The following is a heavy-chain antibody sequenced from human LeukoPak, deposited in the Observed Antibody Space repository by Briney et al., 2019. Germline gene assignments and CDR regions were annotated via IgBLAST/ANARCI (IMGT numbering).Heavy chain of an antibody. J-gene: IGHJ5*02. CDR2: IYPGDFDT. D-gene: IGHD3-22*01. CDR3: ARQTLRKDYYDSSGYYNLFDL. V-gene: IGHV5-51*01. CDR1: GYSFTSYW. Sequence: GGCLQISSKVSGYSFTSYWIGWAGPMTGKGLAWRGIIYPGDFDTRYSQYLQGEVTISANKPISTAYLQWSSLKASHTAMYYCARQTLRKDYYDSSGYYNLFDLWGQGTLVTVPS.